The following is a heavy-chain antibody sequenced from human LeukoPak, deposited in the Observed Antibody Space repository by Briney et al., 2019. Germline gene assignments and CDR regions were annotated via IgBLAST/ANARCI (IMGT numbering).Heavy chain of an antibody. V-gene: IGHV3-30*18. CDR3: AKGVVVDY. CDR1: GFTFSSYG. CDR2: ISYDGSNK. D-gene: IGHD2-2*01. J-gene: IGHJ4*02. Sequence: GGSLRLSCAASGFTFSSYGMHWVRQAPGKGLEWVAVISYDGSNKYYADSVKGRFTISRDNSKNTLYLQMNSLRAEDTAVYYCAKGVVVDYWGQGTLVAVSS.